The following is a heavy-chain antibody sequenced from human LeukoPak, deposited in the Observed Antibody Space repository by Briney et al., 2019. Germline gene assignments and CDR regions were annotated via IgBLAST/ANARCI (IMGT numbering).Heavy chain of an antibody. J-gene: IGHJ6*03. V-gene: IGHV4-61*01. D-gene: IGHD3-3*01. Sequence: SETLSLTCTVSGGSVSSGSYYWSWIRQPPGKGLEWIGYIYYSGSTNYNPSLKSRVTISVNTSKNQFSRKLSPVTAVDTAGYYCARGSSSLEGLLYLDYYYMDVWGKGTTVTVSS. CDR3: ARGSSSLEGLLYLDYYYMDV. CDR2: IYYSGST. CDR1: GGSVSSGSYY.